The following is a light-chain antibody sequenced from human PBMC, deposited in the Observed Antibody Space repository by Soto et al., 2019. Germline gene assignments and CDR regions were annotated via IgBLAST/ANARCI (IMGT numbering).Light chain of an antibody. CDR3: QHYDHLPPLS. CDR1: QDIKNY. J-gene: IGKJ4*01. V-gene: IGKV1-33*01. CDR2: DAS. Sequence: DIQMTQSPSSLSASVGDRVTITCQASQDIKNYLNWYQQKPGKAPNLLIYDASNLKTGVPSRFSGSGSGTHFTFTIRSLQPEDIATNYCQHYDHLPPLSFGGGTKVEIK.